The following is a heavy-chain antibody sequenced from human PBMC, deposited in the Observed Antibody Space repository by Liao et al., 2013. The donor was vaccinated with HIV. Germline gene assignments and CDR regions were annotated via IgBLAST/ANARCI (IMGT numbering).Heavy chain of an antibody. J-gene: IGHJ4*02. V-gene: IGHV4-34*01. CDR1: GASFSDSY. Sequence: QVQLQQWGAGLLKPSETLSLTCAVYGASFSDSYWSWLRQPPREGAWSGLGKVNHGGSTRYNPSLKSRVTISVDTSKNQFSLKLNSLTAADTAVYYCARVRGSTWSFDYWGRGSLVTVSS. D-gene: IGHD6-13*01. CDR3: ARVRGSTWSFDY. CDR2: VNHGGST.